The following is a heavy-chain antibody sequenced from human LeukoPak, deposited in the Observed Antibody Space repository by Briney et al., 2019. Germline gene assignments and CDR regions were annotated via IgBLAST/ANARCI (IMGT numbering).Heavy chain of an antibody. J-gene: IGHJ3*02. Sequence: GGSLRLSCAASGFTFNSYWMHWVRQAPGKGLVWVSRINSDGITTNYADSVEGRFTISRDNAKNTVYLQMNSLTAEDTAVYFCARNGAYCSGGSCYEAAFDIWGQGTMVTV. CDR3: ARNGAYCSGGSCYEAAFDI. CDR2: INSDGITT. D-gene: IGHD2-15*01. CDR1: GFTFNSYW. V-gene: IGHV3-74*01.